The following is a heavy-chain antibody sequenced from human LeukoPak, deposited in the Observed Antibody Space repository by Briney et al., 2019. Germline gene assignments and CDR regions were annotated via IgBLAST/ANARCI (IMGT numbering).Heavy chain of an antibody. CDR1: GYTFTSYG. V-gene: IGHV1-18*01. CDR3: ARGPGGRRGYHPLEDYYYYYYMDV. J-gene: IGHJ6*03. Sequence: ASVKVSCKASGYTFTSYGISWVRQAPGQGLEWMGWISAYNGNTNYPQKLQGGVTMTTDTSTSTAYMELRSLRSDDTAVYYCARGPGGRRGYHPLEDYYYYYYMDVWGKGTTVTVSS. CDR2: ISAYNGNT. D-gene: IGHD3-22*01.